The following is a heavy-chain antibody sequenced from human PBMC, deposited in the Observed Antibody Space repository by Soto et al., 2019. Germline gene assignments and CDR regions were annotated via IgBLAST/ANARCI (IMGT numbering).Heavy chain of an antibody. CDR2: ISAYNGNT. D-gene: IGHD2-21*02. Sequence: GASVKVSCKASGYTFTSYGISWVRQAPGQGLEWMGWISAYNGNTNYAQKLQGRVTMTTDTSTSTAYMELRSLRSDDTAVYYCARVVRLVVVTANNWFDPWGQGTLVTVSS. CDR3: ARVVRLVVVTANNWFDP. J-gene: IGHJ5*02. V-gene: IGHV1-18*04. CDR1: GYTFTSYG.